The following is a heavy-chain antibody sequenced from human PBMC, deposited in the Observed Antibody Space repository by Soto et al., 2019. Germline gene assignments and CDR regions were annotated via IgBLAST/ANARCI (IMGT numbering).Heavy chain of an antibody. V-gene: IGHV3-23*01. Sequence: GGSLRLSCAASGFTFSSYAMSWVRQAPGKGLEWVSAISGSGGSTYYADSVKGRFTISRDNSKNTRYLQMNSLRAEDTAVYYCAKATDYGDYGHDAFDIWGQGTMVTVSS. D-gene: IGHD4-17*01. CDR3: AKATDYGDYGHDAFDI. CDR2: ISGSGGST. CDR1: GFTFSSYA. J-gene: IGHJ3*02.